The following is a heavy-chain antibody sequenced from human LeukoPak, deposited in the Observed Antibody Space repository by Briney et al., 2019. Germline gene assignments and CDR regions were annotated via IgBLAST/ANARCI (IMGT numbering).Heavy chain of an antibody. CDR2: INPSDGST. V-gene: IGHV1-46*01. CDR3: ATGAGYTYGLRDRVFDY. CDR1: GYTFSTYY. J-gene: IGHJ4*02. D-gene: IGHD5-18*01. Sequence: ASVKVSCKASGYTFSTYYIHWVRQAPGQGLEWMGIINPSDGSTSYAQKFQGRVTVTRDTSTSTVYMEVNSLRSEDTAVYYCATGAGYTYGLRDRVFDYWGQGTLVTVSS.